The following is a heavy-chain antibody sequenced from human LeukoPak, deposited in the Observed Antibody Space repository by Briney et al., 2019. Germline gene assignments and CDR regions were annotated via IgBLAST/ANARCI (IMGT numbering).Heavy chain of an antibody. CDR1: GYTFTNYD. Sequence: ASVTVSFKSSGYTFTNYDINWVRQATGQGREGMGWMNPNSGNTGYAQKFQGRVTMTRNTSISTAYTELSSLRSEDTAVYYCASSCGGDCYYRAFDIWGQGTMVTVSS. J-gene: IGHJ3*02. CDR2: MNPNSGNT. D-gene: IGHD2-21*02. V-gene: IGHV1-8*01. CDR3: ASSCGGDCYYRAFDI.